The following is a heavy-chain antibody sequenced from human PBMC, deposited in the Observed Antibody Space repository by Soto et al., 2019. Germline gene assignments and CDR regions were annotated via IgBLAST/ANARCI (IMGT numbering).Heavy chain of an antibody. CDR3: ARGVRGYCSGGSCYTDY. V-gene: IGHV1-46*03. CDR2: INPSGGST. J-gene: IGHJ4*02. Sequence: GASVKVSCKASGYTFTSYYMHWVRQAPGQGLEWMGIINPSGGSTSYAQKFQGRVTMTRDTSTSTVYMELSSLRSEDTAVYYCARGVRGYCSGGSCYTDYWGQGTLVTVSS. CDR1: GYTFTSYY. D-gene: IGHD2-15*01.